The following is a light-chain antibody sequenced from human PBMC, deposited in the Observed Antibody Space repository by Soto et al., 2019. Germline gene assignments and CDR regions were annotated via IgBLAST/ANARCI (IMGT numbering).Light chain of an antibody. CDR1: QTLNSKY. J-gene: IGKJ2*01. Sequence: EIELTQSPGTLSLSPGERATLSCRTSQTLNSKYLAWYQQKPGQAPRLLIYGASTRATGIPDRLTVRGSGTDFTLTISRLELEDSAVYSYQQYDHSFPMYTFGQGTTLVIK. CDR2: GAS. V-gene: IGKV3-20*01. CDR3: QQYDHSFPMYT.